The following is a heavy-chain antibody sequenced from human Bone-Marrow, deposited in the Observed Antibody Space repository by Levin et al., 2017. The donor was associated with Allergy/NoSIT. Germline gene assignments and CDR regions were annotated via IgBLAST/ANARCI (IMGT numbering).Heavy chain of an antibody. CDR2: ISSSSSYI. CDR1: GFTFSSYS. CDR3: ARDARVGYCSSTSCYCGWFDP. J-gene: IGHJ5*02. V-gene: IGHV3-21*01. Sequence: GGSLRLSCAASGFTFSSYSMNWVRQAPGKGLEWVSSISSSSSYIYYADSVKGRFTISRDNAKNSLYLQMNSLRAEDTAVYYCARDARVGYCSSTSCYCGWFDPWGQGTLVTVSS. D-gene: IGHD2-2*01.